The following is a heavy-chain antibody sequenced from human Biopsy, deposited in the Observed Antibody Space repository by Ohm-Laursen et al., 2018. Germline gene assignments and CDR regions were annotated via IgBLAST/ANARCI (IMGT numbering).Heavy chain of an antibody. CDR1: GGSISSDY. J-gene: IGHJ4*02. CDR2: IYYDGIT. CDR3: ARVGRAAPFDS. Sequence: SDTLSLTCTVSGGSISSDYWSWIRQTPGKGLEWIGNIYYDGITYYNPSLKSRVAMSVDTSKNQFSLRLTSVTAADTAVYYCARVGRAAPFDSWGQGTLVTVSS. D-gene: IGHD6-13*01. V-gene: IGHV4-59*04.